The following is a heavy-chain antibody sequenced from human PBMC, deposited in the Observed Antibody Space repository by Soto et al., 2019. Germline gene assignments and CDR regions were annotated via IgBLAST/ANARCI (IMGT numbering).Heavy chain of an antibody. Sequence: EVQRVESGGGLVQPGGSLRLSCAASGFTFSNHWMHWVRQAPGKGLEWVSRINSDGSTTTYADSVKGRFTIFRHNAKNTLYLHLNSLRAEDTALYYCARGYSSGPDYWGQGTLVTVSS. CDR3: ARGYSSGPDY. J-gene: IGHJ4*02. D-gene: IGHD6-19*01. CDR1: GFTFSNHW. CDR2: INSDGSTT. V-gene: IGHV3-74*01.